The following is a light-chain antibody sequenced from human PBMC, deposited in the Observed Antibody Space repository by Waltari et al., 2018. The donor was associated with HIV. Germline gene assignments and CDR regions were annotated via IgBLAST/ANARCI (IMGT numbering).Light chain of an antibody. V-gene: IGKV1-9*01. CDR2: ATS. J-gene: IGKJ4*01. CDR3: QQVNGYPLT. CDR1: QNIYSY. Sequence: DIQLTQSPSFLSASIGDRVTITCRASQNIYSYSVWYQQKPGRAPQVLIYATSTLQSGVPSRVSGSGSGTEFALTITNLQPDDFATYYCQQVNGYPLTFGGGTKVEIK.